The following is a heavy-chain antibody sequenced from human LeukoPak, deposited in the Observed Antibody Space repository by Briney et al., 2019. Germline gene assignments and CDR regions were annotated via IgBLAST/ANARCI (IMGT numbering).Heavy chain of an antibody. CDR2: TYYRSKWSN. D-gene: IGHD5-24*01. J-gene: IGHJ4*02. CDR1: GDSVSSNSVG. CDR3: ARSYKYGYDF. V-gene: IGHV6-1*01. Sequence: SQTLSLTCAISGDSVSSNSVGWHWIRQSPSKGLEWLGRTYYRSKWSNDYALSVKSRLTFNPDTSKNQFSLQLNSVTPDDTAVYYCARSYKYGYDFWGQGTLVTVSS.